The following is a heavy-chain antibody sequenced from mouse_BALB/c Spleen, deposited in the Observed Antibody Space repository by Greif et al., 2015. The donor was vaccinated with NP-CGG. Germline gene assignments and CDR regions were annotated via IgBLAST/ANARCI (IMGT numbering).Heavy chain of an antibody. CDR3: ARLFDY. CDR2: ISSGSSTI. CDR1: GFTFSSFG. Sequence: EVKLMESGGGLVQPGGSRKLSCAASGFTFSSFGMHWVRQAPEKGLEWVAYISSGSSTIYYAGTVKGRFTISRDNPKNTLFLQMTSLRSEDTAMYYCARLFDYWGQGTTLTVSS. V-gene: IGHV5-17*02. J-gene: IGHJ2*01.